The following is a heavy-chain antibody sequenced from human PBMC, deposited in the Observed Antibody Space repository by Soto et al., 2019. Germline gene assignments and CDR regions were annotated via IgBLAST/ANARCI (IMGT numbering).Heavy chain of an antibody. CDR3: ARPRTIAVAAADY. V-gene: IGHV5-51*01. J-gene: IGHJ4*02. Sequence: GESLKISCKGSGYRFTSYWIGWVRQMPGKGLEWMGIIYPGDSDTRYSPSFQGQVTISADKSISTAYLQWSSLKASDTAMYYCARPRTIAVAAADYWGQGTLVTVSS. D-gene: IGHD6-19*01. CDR1: GYRFTSYW. CDR2: IYPGDSDT.